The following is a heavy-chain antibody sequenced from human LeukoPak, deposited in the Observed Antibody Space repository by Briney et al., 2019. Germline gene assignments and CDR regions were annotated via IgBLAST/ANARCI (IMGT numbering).Heavy chain of an antibody. CDR3: ARQDCSGGSCYYNWFDP. V-gene: IGHV1-8*03. D-gene: IGHD2-15*01. Sequence: ASVKVSCKASGYTFTSYDINWVRQATGQGLEWMGWMNPNSGNTGYAQKFQGRVTITRNTSISTAYMELSSLRSEDTAVYYCARQDCSGGSCYYNWFDPWGQGTLVTVSS. J-gene: IGHJ5*02. CDR1: GYTFTSYD. CDR2: MNPNSGNT.